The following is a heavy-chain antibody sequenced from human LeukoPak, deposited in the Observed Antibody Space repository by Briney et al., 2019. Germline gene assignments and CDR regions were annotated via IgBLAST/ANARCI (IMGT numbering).Heavy chain of an antibody. D-gene: IGHD1-26*01. CDR3: ARSGSGSSLTLYYFDY. CDR1: GFTFSSYA. CDR2: ISGSGGST. V-gene: IGHV3-23*01. Sequence: GGSLRLSCAASGFTFSSYAMSWVRQAPGKGLEWVSAISGSGGSTHYADSVKGRFTISRDNSKNTLYLQMNSLRAEDTAVYYCARSGSGSSLTLYYFDYWGQGTLVTVSS. J-gene: IGHJ4*02.